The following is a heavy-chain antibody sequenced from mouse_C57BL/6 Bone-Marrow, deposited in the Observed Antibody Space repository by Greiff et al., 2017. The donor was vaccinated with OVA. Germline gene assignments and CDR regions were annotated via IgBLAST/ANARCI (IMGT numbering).Heavy chain of an antibody. CDR2: IYPGDGDI. CDR1: GYAFSNYW. V-gene: IGHV1-80*01. Sequence: QVQLKQPGAELVKPGASVKISCKASGYAFSNYWMNWVKQRPGKGLEWIGQIYPGDGDINYNEKFTGKATLTADKSSSTAYMQFSSLTCEDSAVYFGASGAYWGQGTTLTVSS. J-gene: IGHJ2*01. CDR3: ASGAY.